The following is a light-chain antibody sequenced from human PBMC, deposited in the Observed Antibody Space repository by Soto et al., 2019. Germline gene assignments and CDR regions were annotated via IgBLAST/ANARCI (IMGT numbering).Light chain of an antibody. Sequence: EIVLTQSPGTLSLSPGERATLSCRASQSVNSNFLAWYQQKPGQAPRLLISGASNRATGIPDRFSGSGSGTDFTLTISSLEPEDFAVYYCQQRSKWPITFGQGTRLEIK. J-gene: IGKJ5*01. V-gene: IGKV3D-20*02. CDR3: QQRSKWPIT. CDR2: GAS. CDR1: QSVNSNF.